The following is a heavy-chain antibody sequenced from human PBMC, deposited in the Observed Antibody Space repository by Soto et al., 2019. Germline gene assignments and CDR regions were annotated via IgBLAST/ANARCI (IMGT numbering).Heavy chain of an antibody. CDR1: GYIFVNYG. Sequence: QVQLEQSGDGVKKPGASVKVACKASGYIFVNYGIAWVRQAPGQGLEWLGWISPYTGNTYYATKVQGRLTMTTDTSTSTVFMDLGSLTSADTAVYYFAMVVLYVTPKPQDVLDQGTTVTVSS. V-gene: IGHV1-18*01. CDR2: ISPYTGNT. D-gene: IGHD2-15*01. J-gene: IGHJ6*02. CDR3: AMVVLYVTPKPQDV.